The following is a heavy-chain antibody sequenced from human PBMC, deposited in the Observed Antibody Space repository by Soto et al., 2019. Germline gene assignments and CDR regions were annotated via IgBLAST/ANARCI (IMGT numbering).Heavy chain of an antibody. D-gene: IGHD3-16*01. J-gene: IGHJ6*03. CDR2: IKQDGSEK. Sequence: GGSLRLSCAASGFTFSSYWMSWVRRAPGKGLEWVANIKQDGSEKYYVDSVKGRFTISRDNAKNSLYLQMNSLRAEDTAVYYCAREVLGYYYYYMDVWGKGTTVTVSS. CDR3: AREVLGYYYYYMDV. CDR1: GFTFSSYW. V-gene: IGHV3-7*01.